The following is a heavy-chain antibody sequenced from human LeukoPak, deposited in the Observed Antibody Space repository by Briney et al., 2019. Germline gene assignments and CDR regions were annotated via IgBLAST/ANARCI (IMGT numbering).Heavy chain of an antibody. Sequence: PGGSLRLSCVVSGISLSNYGMTWVRQAPGKGLEWVSYISERGGSITYADSVKGRFTISRDTSLNTLYLQMNNLRAEDTAVYFCAKPGVVIRGILLIGYHQEAYHYDFWGQGVLVTVSS. D-gene: IGHD2-8*01. J-gene: IGHJ4*02. V-gene: IGHV3-23*01. CDR1: GISLSNYG. CDR3: AKPGVVIRGILLIGYHQEAYHYDF. CDR2: ISERGGSI.